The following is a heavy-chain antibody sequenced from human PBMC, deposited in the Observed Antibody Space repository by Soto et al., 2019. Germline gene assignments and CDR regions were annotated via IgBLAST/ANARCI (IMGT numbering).Heavy chain of an antibody. V-gene: IGHV3-48*01. CDR3: AKDGGYSYGPYDY. Sequence: PGGSLRLSCAASGFTFGSYSINWVRQAPGKGLEWASYISSSSSTIYYADSVEGRFTISRNNAKNSLDLQMNSLRAEDTAVYYCAKDGGYSYGPYDYWGQGTLVTVSS. CDR2: ISSSSSTI. CDR1: GFTFGSYS. J-gene: IGHJ4*02. D-gene: IGHD5-18*01.